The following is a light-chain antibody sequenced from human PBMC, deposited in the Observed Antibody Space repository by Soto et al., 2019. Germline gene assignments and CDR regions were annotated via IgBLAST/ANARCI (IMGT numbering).Light chain of an antibody. J-gene: IGKJ4*01. CDR2: GAS. V-gene: IGKV3-15*01. Sequence: ETVMTQSPAALSVSPGQGAALSCRASQRVGNDVAWYQQKPGQAPRLLIYGASTRATATPARFSASGSGTEFTLTNTSLQSEDFAVYYCQQYNNWPLTFGGGTKVEIK. CDR3: QQYNNWPLT. CDR1: QRVGND.